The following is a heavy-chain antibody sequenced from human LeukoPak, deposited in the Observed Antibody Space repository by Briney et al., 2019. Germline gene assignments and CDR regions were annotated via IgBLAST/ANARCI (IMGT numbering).Heavy chain of an antibody. CDR2: ISSSGSTI. J-gene: IGHJ4*02. CDR1: GFTFSSYE. D-gene: IGHD3-10*01. CDR3: AREYYGSGIRVRYFDY. Sequence: PGGSLRLSCAASGFTFSSYEMNWVRQAPGKGLEWVSYISSSGSTIYYADSVKGRFTISRDNAKNSLYLQMNSLRAEDTAVYYCAREYYGSGIRVRYFDYWGQGTLVTVSS. V-gene: IGHV3-48*03.